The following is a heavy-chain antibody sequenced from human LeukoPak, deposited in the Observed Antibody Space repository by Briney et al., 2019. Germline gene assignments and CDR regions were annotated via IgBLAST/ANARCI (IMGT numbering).Heavy chain of an antibody. J-gene: IGHJ4*02. CDR3: ARPNWNDVSYFDY. CDR2: IWYDGSNK. Sequence: GGSLRLSCAASGFTFSSYGMHWVRQAPGKGLEWVAVIWYDGSNKYYADSVKGRFTISRDNSKNTLYLQMNSLRAEDTAVCYCARPNWNDVSYFDYWGQGTLVTVSS. V-gene: IGHV3-33*01. CDR1: GFTFSSYG. D-gene: IGHD1-1*01.